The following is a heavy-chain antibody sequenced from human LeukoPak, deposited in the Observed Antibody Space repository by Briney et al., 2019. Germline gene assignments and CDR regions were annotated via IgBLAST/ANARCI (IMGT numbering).Heavy chain of an antibody. V-gene: IGHV3-74*01. J-gene: IGHJ4*02. CDR2: INSDGSST. D-gene: IGHD2-2*01. Sequence: GGSLRLSCAASGLTFSSYWMHWVRQAPGKGLVWVSRINSDGSSTSYADSVKGRFTISRDNAKNTLYLQMNSLRAEDTAVYYCARGYCSSTSCPKAYYFDYWGQGTLVTVSS. CDR1: GLTFSSYW. CDR3: ARGYCSSTSCPKAYYFDY.